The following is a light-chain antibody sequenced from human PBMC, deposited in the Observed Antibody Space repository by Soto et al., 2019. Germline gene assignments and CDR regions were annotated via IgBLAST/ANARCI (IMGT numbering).Light chain of an antibody. CDR1: SSNIGKNT. CDR2: RNN. CDR3: AAWDDGLIGSVA. V-gene: IGLV1-44*01. J-gene: IGLJ2*01. Sequence: QSVLTQPPSASGTPGQRVTISCSGSSSNIGKNTVNWYQQLPGTAPQLLIYRNNQRPSGVPDRFSGSKSGTSASLTISGLQSDDEADYYCAAWDDGLIGSVAFGGVTKLTVL.